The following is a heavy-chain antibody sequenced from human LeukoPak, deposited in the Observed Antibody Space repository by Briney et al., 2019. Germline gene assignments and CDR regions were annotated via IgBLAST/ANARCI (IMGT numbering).Heavy chain of an antibody. Sequence: GGSLRLSCAASGFTLRYFGMSWVRQAPGKGLEWVSSISDSGGNTYYADSVKGRFTISRDNAKNSLYLQMNSLRAEDTAVYYCARDSHYDSSGYSLYWGQGTLVTVSS. J-gene: IGHJ4*02. CDR1: GFTLRYFG. D-gene: IGHD3-22*01. V-gene: IGHV3-23*01. CDR3: ARDSHYDSSGYSLY. CDR2: ISDSGGNT.